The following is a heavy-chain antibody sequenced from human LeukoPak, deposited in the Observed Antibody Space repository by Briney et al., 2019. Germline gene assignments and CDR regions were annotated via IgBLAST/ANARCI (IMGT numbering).Heavy chain of an antibody. CDR3: ARVVRLGELSD. J-gene: IGHJ4*02. D-gene: IGHD3-16*02. CDR2: IYYSGST. CDR1: GGSISSYY. V-gene: IGHV4-59*01. Sequence: SETLSLTCTVSGGSISSYYWSWIRQPPGKGLEWIGYIYYSGSTNYNPSLKSRVTISVDTSKNQFSLKLSSVTAADTAVYYCARVVRLGELSDWGQGTLVTVSS.